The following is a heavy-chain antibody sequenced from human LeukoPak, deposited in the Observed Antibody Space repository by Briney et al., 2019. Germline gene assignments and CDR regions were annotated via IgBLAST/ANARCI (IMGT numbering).Heavy chain of an antibody. V-gene: IGHV3-30*02. CDR3: AKGGLMVRGATNYFDY. CDR1: GFSFSDYD. J-gene: IGHJ4*02. D-gene: IGHD3-10*01. Sequence: GGSLRLSCAASGFSFSDYDMHWVRQAPGKGLERVTFIRYDGTNTYADSVKGRFTISRDNSKSTLYLQMDSLRAEDTAVYYCAKGGLMVRGATNYFDYWGQGTLVTVSS. CDR2: IRYDGTNT.